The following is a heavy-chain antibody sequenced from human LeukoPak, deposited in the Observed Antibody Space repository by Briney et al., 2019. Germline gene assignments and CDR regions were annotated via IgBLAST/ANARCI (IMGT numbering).Heavy chain of an antibody. CDR3: ASQYYFWSFDP. J-gene: IGHJ5*02. Sequence: PSETLSLTCSVSGASISSYYWSWLRQPPGKGLEWIGYIHKSGNNNYNPSLKRRVTISVETPKKELSLKLTSVTAADTAVYYCASQYYFWSFDPWGQGTLVTVSS. CDR1: GASISSYY. D-gene: IGHD3-3*01. CDR2: IHKSGNN. V-gene: IGHV4-59*08.